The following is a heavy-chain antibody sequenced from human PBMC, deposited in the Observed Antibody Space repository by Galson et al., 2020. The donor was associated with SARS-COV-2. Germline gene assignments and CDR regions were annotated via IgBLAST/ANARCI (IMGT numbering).Heavy chain of an antibody. J-gene: IGHJ5*02. Sequence: GESLKISCKTSGDTFTSYGISWVRQAPGQGLEWMGWISASNGDTKYAQKFQGRVSLSTDTSTSTAYMELRSLRSDDTAVYYCARDRYCSGDRCYGHNWLDPWGQGTLVTVSS. V-gene: IGHV1-18*04. CDR2: ISASNGDT. D-gene: IGHD2-15*01. CDR3: ARDRYCSGDRCYGHNWLDP. CDR1: GDTFTSYG.